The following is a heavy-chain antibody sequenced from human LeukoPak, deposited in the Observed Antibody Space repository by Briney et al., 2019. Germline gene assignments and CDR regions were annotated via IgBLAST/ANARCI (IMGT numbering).Heavy chain of an antibody. CDR3: ARKIAPHDAFDI. CDR2: ISWNSGSI. CDR1: GFTFDDYA. D-gene: IGHD6-13*01. V-gene: IGHV3-9*01. J-gene: IGHJ3*02. Sequence: SLRLSCAASGFTFDDYAMHWVRQAPGKGLEWVSGISWNSGSIGYADSVKGRFTISRDNAKNSLYLQMNSLGAEDTALYYCARKIAPHDAFDIWGQGTMVTVSS.